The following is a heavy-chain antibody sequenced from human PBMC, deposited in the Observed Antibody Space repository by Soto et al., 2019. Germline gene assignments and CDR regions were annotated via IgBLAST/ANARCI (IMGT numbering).Heavy chain of an antibody. Sequence: QLQLQESGPGLVKPSETLSLTCTVSGGSISSSSYYWGWIRQPPGKGLEWIGSIYYSGSTYYNPSLKSRVTISVDTSKNQFSLKLSSVTAADTAVYYCARQKGKEWGYYYDSSGLRYFDYWGQGTLVTVSS. CDR1: GGSISSSSYY. CDR2: IYYSGST. J-gene: IGHJ4*02. CDR3: ARQKGKEWGYYYDSSGLRYFDY. D-gene: IGHD3-22*01. V-gene: IGHV4-39*01.